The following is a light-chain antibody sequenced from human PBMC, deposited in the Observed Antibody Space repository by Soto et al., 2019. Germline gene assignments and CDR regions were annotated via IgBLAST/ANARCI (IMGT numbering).Light chain of an antibody. CDR1: QSVRSSY. J-gene: IGKJ1*01. V-gene: IGKV3-20*01. CDR2: GAS. Sequence: EIVVTQSPSTLSLSPGARPTLRCRASQSVRSSYLAWYQQKNGQAPRVXIYGASSRATGIPDRISGSGYGTDFNLTISRLETEDFAVYYCQQYGSPPQTFGQGTKVDI. CDR3: QQYGSPPQT.